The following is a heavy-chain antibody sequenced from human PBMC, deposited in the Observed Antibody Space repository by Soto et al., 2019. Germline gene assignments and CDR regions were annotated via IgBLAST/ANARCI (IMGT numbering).Heavy chain of an antibody. CDR1: ECRFTYYY. Sequence: ASVKVSCKASECRFTYYYLHSVRQAPGQGLEWLGIANPSGGRSRYAQKFQDRVTMIRDTSTSTAYMELRSLRSDDTAVYYCARDLYSGYSSSWYPPYYYGMDVWGQGTTVTVSS. J-gene: IGHJ6*02. V-gene: IGHV1-46*01. D-gene: IGHD6-13*01. CDR3: ARDLYSGYSSSWYPPYYYGMDV. CDR2: ANPSGGRS.